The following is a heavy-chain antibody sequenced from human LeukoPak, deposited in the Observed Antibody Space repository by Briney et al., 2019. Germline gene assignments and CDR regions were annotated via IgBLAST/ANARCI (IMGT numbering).Heavy chain of an antibody. D-gene: IGHD6-19*01. Sequence: GGSLRLSCAASGFTFSSYAMSWVRQAPGKGLEWVSAIGGRDGRTSYADSVKGRFTISRENSKNTLYMQMNSMRAEDTAVYYCARIYSSGWLFDYWGQGTLVTVSS. CDR2: IGGRDGRT. V-gene: IGHV3-23*01. CDR1: GFTFSSYA. CDR3: ARIYSSGWLFDY. J-gene: IGHJ4*02.